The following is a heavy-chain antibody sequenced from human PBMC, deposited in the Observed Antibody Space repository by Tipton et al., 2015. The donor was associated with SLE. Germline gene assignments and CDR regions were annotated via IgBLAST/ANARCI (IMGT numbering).Heavy chain of an antibody. CDR2: IDYNGRT. CDR3: ARPMITMSPLAAFDI. CDR1: GVSINTYY. J-gene: IGHJ3*02. Sequence: LRLSCTVSGVSINTYYWNWTRQSPGKGLEWIGYIDYNGRTKYRPSLRSRVTISVDTSKNQFSLKFHSVTSADTAVYYCARPMITMSPLAAFDIWGQGTLVTVSS. D-gene: IGHD3-10*02. V-gene: IGHV4-59*01.